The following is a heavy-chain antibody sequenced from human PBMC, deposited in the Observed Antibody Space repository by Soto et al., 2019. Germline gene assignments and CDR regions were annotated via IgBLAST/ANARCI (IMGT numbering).Heavy chain of an antibody. CDR3: ARVFSDSSSFFDP. D-gene: IGHD6-13*01. CDR1: GGSISSGGYY. J-gene: IGHJ5*02. Sequence: QVQLQESGPGLVKPSQTLSLTCTVSGGSISSGGYYWSWIRQHPGKGLEWIGNIYYSGRTYYNPSLKSRVTXSXDXSKNQFSLKVSSVTGADTAVYYCARVFSDSSSFFDPWGQGTLVTVSS. V-gene: IGHV4-31*03. CDR2: IYYSGRT.